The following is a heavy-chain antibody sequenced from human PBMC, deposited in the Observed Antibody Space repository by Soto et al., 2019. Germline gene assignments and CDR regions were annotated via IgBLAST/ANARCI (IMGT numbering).Heavy chain of an antibody. CDR1: CFTFSRHG. D-gene: IGHD2-2*01. CDR2: ISAYNGNT. CDR3: ARDIEYCSSTSCLNDNWFDP. Sequence: GAPGEGSFEGSCFTFSRHGISSGGQAPGKRVEGMGWISAYNGNTNYAQKLQGRVTMTTDTSTSTAYMELRSLRSDDTAVYYCARDIEYCSSTSCLNDNWFDPWGQRTLVTVSS. V-gene: IGHV1-18*01. J-gene: IGHJ5*02.